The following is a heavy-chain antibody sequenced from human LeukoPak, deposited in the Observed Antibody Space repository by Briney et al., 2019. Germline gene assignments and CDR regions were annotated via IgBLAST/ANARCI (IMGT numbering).Heavy chain of an antibody. CDR2: VKVGGDT. Sequence: SETLSLTCAVYGDSLDNLYWSWVRQSPGKGLEWIGEVKVGGDTKYNPSLKSRVTMAADTSRNQFSLRLTFVTAADTAIYYCARCFGWYALDVWGQGALVTVSS. J-gene: IGHJ4*02. CDR1: GDSLDNLY. V-gene: IGHV4-34*01. CDR3: ARCFGWYALDV. D-gene: IGHD6-19*01.